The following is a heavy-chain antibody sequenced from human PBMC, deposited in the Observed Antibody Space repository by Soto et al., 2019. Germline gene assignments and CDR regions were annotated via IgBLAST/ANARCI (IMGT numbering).Heavy chain of an antibody. D-gene: IGHD3-16*01. V-gene: IGHV4-59*01. CDR1: DGSTNDFY. J-gene: IGHJ4*02. CDR3: ARCRRSDAYYSAFQY. CDR2: SYYSGRT. Sequence: SETLSLTCTVSDGSTNDFYWSWIRQPPRRRLEWIGVSYYSGRTTYNPSLKGRVTISVDTSKNQFSLLLSSVTVADTAVYFWARCRRSDAYYSAFQYWGQGTAVTVSS.